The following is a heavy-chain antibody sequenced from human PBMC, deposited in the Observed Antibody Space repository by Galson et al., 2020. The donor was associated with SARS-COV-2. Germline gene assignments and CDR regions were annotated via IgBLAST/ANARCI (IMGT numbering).Heavy chain of an antibody. V-gene: IGHV3-21*01. CDR2: ISSSSYI. J-gene: IGHJ6*03. CDR3: ARVGSSSAVNYYYYYMDV. Sequence: GGSLRLSCAASGFTFSGYSMSWVRQAPGKGLEWVSSISSSSYIYYADSVKGRFTISRDNTKNSLYLQMNSLRADDTAVYYCARVGSSSAVNYYYYYMDVWGKGTTVTVSS. CDR1: GFTFSGYS. D-gene: IGHD6-6*01.